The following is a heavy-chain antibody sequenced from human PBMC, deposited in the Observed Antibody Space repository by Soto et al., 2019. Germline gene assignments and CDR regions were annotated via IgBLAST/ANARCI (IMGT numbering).Heavy chain of an antibody. J-gene: IGHJ3*02. CDR2: ISPYNGNT. CDR3: SRDAQKWLVAAFDI. Sequence: GASVKVSCKASGYTFVSYGISWGRQAPGQGLEWMGWISPYNGNTKYAQKFQGRVTMTTDTSTSTVDMELRSLRSDDTAVYYCSRDAQKWLVAAFDIWGQGTMVTVSS. V-gene: IGHV1-18*01. CDR1: GYTFVSYG. D-gene: IGHD6-19*01.